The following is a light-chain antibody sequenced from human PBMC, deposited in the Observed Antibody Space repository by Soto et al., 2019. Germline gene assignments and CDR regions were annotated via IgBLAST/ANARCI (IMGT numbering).Light chain of an antibody. CDR3: QQYATSPLT. Sequence: EIVLTQSPGTLSLSPGERATLSCRASQSVGKNYLAWFQLKPGQAPRLLIYHASIRASDIPDRIGGSVSGTDFTLTISRLEPEDFAVYYCQQYATSPLTFGGGTKVEIK. V-gene: IGKV3-20*01. J-gene: IGKJ4*01. CDR2: HAS. CDR1: QSVGKNY.